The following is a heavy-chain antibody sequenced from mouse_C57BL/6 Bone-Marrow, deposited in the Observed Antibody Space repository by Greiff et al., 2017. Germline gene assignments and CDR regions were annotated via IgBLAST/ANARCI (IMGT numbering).Heavy chain of an antibody. J-gene: IGHJ3*01. CDR2: IDPNSGGT. D-gene: IGHD2-2*01. V-gene: IGHV1-72*01. Sequence: QVQLQQSGAELVKPGASVKLSCKASGYTFTSYWMHWVKQRPGRGLEWIGRIDPNSGGTKYNEKFKSKATLTVDKPSSTAYMQVSSLTSEDSAVYYCARSGMVTKAWFAYWGQGTLVTVSA. CDR1: GYTFTSYW. CDR3: ARSGMVTKAWFAY.